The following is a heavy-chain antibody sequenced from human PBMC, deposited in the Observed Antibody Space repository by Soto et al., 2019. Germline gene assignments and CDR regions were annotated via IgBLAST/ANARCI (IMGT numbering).Heavy chain of an antibody. V-gene: IGHV3-23*01. CDR1: GFTFSSYV. D-gene: IGHD3-22*01. J-gene: IGHJ3*02. CDR3: AKGERFDSSGYYYKDAFDI. CDR2: ISSTGGST. Sequence: GGSVRLSCAASGFTFSSYVMSWVRQTPGKGLEWVSAISSTGGSTNYAGSVKGRFTISRDNSKNTVYMQMNSLRAEDTAVYYCAKGERFDSSGYYYKDAFDIWGQGTMVTVSS.